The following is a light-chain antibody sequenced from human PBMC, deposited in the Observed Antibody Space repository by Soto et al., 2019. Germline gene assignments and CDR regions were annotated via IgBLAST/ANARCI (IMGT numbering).Light chain of an antibody. Sequence: IQLTQSPSSLSASVGDRVTITCRASQGISSYLAWYQQKPGKAPKLLIYAASTLQSGVPSRFSGSGSGTDFTATFSSLQPEDLATYYSQQRNIYPFTFGPGTKVHVK. V-gene: IGKV1-9*01. CDR2: AAS. J-gene: IGKJ3*01. CDR1: QGISSY. CDR3: QQRNIYPFT.